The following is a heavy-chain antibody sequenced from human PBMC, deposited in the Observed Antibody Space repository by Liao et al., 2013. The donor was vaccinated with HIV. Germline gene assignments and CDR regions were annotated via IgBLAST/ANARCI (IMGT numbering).Heavy chain of an antibody. V-gene: IGHV4-4*07. Sequence: QVQLQESGPGLVKPSETLSLTCTVSGGSISSYYWSWIRQPAGKGLEWIGRIYTSGSTNYNPSLKSRVTMSVDTSKNQFSLKLSSVTAADTAVYYCASDPGPAAAGTYISGEYFQHWGQGTLVTGLL. D-gene: IGHD6-13*01. CDR2: IYTSGST. J-gene: IGHJ1*01. CDR1: GGSISSYY. CDR3: ASDPGPAAAGTYISGEYFQH.